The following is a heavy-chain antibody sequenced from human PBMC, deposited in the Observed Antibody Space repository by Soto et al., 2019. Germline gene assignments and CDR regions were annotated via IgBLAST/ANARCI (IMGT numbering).Heavy chain of an antibody. V-gene: IGHV4-30-2*01. D-gene: IGHD2-21*02. CDR1: GGSISSGGYS. Sequence: SETLSLTCAVSGGSISSGGYSWSWIRQPPGKGLEWIGYIYHSGSTYYNPSLKSRVTISVDRSKNQFSLKLSSVTAADTAVYYCARDSRGGNSDYWGQGTLVTVSS. CDR3: ARDSRGGNSDY. J-gene: IGHJ4*02. CDR2: IYHSGST.